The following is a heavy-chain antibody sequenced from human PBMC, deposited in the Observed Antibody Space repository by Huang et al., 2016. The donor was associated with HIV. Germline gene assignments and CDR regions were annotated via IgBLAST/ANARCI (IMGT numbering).Heavy chain of an antibody. D-gene: IGHD6-19*01. CDR1: GGSFSGYY. J-gene: IGHJ4*02. V-gene: IGHV4-34*01. CDR2: INHIGKT. CDR3: AREKAADSAWYGVYYFDY. Sequence: QVQLRQWGAGLVKPSETLSLTCAVYGGSFSGYYWTRIRQSPGKGLEWIGEINHIGKTNYQPSLKSRVTISKDTAKNQCSLQLTSVSAADTGVYFCAREKAADSAWYGVYYFDYWGEGALVTVTS.